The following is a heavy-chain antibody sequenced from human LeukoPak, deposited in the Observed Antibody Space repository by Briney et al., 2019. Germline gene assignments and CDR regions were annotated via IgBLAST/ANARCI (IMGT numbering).Heavy chain of an antibody. CDR1: GGSISSGGYS. J-gene: IGHJ4*02. CDR3: ARVCLSSRNPYYFDY. D-gene: IGHD6-13*01. Sequence: TLSLTCAASGGSISSGGYSWSWIRQPPGKGLEWIGYIYHSGSTYYNPSLKSRVTISVDRSKNQFSLKLSSVTAADTAVYYCARVCLSSRNPYYFDYWGQGTLVTVSS. V-gene: IGHV4-30-2*01. CDR2: IYHSGST.